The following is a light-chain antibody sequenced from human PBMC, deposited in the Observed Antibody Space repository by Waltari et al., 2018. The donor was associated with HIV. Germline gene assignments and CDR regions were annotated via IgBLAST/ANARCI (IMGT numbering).Light chain of an antibody. J-gene: IGLJ2*01. CDR3: SSYTSSSTRV. Sequence: QSALTQPAYVSGYPGQSIPITCTGTSSNVAAYNSVLWYQQHPGKAPKLMIYEVSNRPSGVSNRFSGSKSGNTASLTISGLQAEDEADYYCSSYTSSSTRVFGGGTKLTVL. CDR1: SSNVAAYNS. V-gene: IGLV2-14*01. CDR2: EVS.